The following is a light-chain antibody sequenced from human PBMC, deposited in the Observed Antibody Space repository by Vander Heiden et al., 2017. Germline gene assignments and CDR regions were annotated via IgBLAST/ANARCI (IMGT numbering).Light chain of an antibody. CDR2: DSV. V-gene: IGKV3-15*01. Sequence: EIVVPQSPATLSVSPSVRATVSITASQSTSPNLAWYQQKPGQAPRLLLQDSVGRATGIPVTLRGSVSGTEFTLTISILHSEDDALEYCQHHEGWPPPRTFGQGTKLEIK. J-gene: IGKJ1*01. CDR1: QSTSPN. CDR3: QHHEGWPPPRT.